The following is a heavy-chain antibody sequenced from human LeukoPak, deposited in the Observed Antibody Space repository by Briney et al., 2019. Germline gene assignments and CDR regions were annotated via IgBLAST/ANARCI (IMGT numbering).Heavy chain of an antibody. Sequence: PGGSLRLSCAASGITFSSYAMHWVRQAPGKGLEWLAVISYDGSNKNYADSVKGRFTISRDNSKNTLYLQMNSLRAEDTAVYYCARDTSSGWWGFDYWGQGTLVTVSS. CDR2: ISYDGSNK. V-gene: IGHV3-30-3*01. CDR3: ARDTSSGWWGFDY. J-gene: IGHJ4*02. D-gene: IGHD6-19*01. CDR1: GITFSSYA.